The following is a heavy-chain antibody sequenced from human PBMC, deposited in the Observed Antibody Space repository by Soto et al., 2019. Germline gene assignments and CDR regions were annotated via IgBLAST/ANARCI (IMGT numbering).Heavy chain of an antibody. D-gene: IGHD6-6*01. V-gene: IGHV1-18*04. J-gene: IGHJ6*02. Sequence: XSVKVSCKASGYTFTSRRISLVRHSPGQGLEWMGWIGTSDGKTNYAQKVQGRATMTTDTSTSTAYMELRSLRSDDTAVYYCARGESSTSRGLDVWGQGTTVTVSS. CDR2: IGTSDGKT. CDR1: GYTFTSRR. CDR3: ARGESSTSRGLDV.